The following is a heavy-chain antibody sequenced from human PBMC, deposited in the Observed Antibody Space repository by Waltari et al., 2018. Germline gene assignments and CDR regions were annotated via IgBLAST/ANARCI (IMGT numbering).Heavy chain of an antibody. CDR3: ARDRTYGSGTHGAV. V-gene: IGHV3-21*01. CDR1: GFTFSSYS. D-gene: IGHD3-10*01. Sequence: EVQLVESGGGLVKPGGSLRLSCAASGFTFSSYSMNWVRQAPGKGLEWVSSISSSSSYIYYADSVKGRFTISRDNAKNSLYLQMNSLRAEDTAVHYCARDRTYGSGTHGAVWGQGTLVTVSS. CDR2: ISSSSSYI. J-gene: IGHJ4*02.